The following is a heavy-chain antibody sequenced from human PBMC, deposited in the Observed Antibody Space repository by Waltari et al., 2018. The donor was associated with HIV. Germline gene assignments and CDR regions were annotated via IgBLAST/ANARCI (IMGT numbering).Heavy chain of an antibody. Sequence: QVQLVQSGAEMRKPGASVKVSCTASKYTFASYGIHWLRQAPGQRLEWMGWINTGDGSTKYSQKFQGRVTITRDTSASTAYMQLSSLRSEDTAIYYCARELRFDIVFDYWGQGTPVTVSS. D-gene: IGHD5-12*01. CDR3: ARELRFDIVFDY. CDR2: INTGDGST. CDR1: KYTFASYG. V-gene: IGHV1-3*04. J-gene: IGHJ4*02.